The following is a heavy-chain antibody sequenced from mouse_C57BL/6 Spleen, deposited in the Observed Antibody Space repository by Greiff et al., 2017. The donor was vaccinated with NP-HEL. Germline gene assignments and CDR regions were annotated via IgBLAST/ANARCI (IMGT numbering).Heavy chain of an antibody. CDR1: GFNIKDYY. CDR3: TYDYDEDYAMDY. CDR2: IDPEDGDT. V-gene: IGHV14-1*01. D-gene: IGHD2-4*01. J-gene: IGHJ4*01. Sequence: EVKLMESGAELVRPGASVKLSCTASGFNIKDYYMHWVKQRPEQGLEWIGRIDPEDGDTEYAPKFQGKATMTADTSSNTAYLQLSSLTSEDTAVYYCTYDYDEDYAMDYWGQGTSVTVSS.